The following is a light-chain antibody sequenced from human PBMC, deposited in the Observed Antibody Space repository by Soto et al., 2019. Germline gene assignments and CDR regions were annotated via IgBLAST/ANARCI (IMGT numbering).Light chain of an antibody. CDR2: AAS. CDR1: QGISSY. Sequence: AIRMKQSPSSFSASTGDRVTITCRASQGISSYLAWYQQKPGKAPKLLIYAASTLQSGVPSRFSGSGSGTDFTLTISCLQSEDFATYYCQQYYSYPPTFGQGTRLAI. V-gene: IGKV1-8*01. CDR3: QQYYSYPPT. J-gene: IGKJ5*01.